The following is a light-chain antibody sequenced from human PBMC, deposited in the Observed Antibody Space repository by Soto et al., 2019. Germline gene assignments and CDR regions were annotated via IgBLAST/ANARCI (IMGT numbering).Light chain of an antibody. Sequence: QSVLTQPASVSGSPGQSITISCTGTNSDVGGYNYVSWYQQHPGKAPKLMIYDVTNRPSGVSNRFSDSRSGNTASLTISGLQAEDEADYYCSSYTSSSTVVFGGGTKLTVL. V-gene: IGLV2-14*01. CDR2: DVT. CDR1: NSDVGGYNY. J-gene: IGLJ2*01. CDR3: SSYTSSSTVV.